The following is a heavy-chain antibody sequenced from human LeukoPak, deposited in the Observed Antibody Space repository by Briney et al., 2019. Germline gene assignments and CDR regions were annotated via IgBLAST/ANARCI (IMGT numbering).Heavy chain of an antibody. CDR3: ARDRWVAADFHYYYGMDV. Sequence: GGSLRLSCAASGFTFSSYAMHWVRQAPGKGLEWVAVISYDGSNKYYADSVKGRFTISRDNSKNTLYLQMNSLRVEDTATYYCARDRWVAADFHYYYGMDVWGQGTTVTVSS. CDR1: GFTFSSYA. J-gene: IGHJ6*02. D-gene: IGHD6-25*01. CDR2: ISYDGSNK. V-gene: IGHV3-30-3*01.